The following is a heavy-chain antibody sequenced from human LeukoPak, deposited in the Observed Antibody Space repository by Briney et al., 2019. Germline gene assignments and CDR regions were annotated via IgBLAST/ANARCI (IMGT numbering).Heavy chain of an antibody. CDR3: ARGTSEYSSSPTDY. D-gene: IGHD6-6*01. V-gene: IGHV1-2*02. J-gene: IGHJ4*02. CDR2: XNPNSGGT. Sequence: LXWXXXXNPNSGGTNYAQKFQGRVTMTRDTSISTAYMELSRLRSDDTAVYYCARGTSEYSSSPTDYWGQGTLVTVSS.